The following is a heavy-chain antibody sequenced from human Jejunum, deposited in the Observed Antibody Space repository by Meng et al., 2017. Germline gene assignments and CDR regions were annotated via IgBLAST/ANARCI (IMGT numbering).Heavy chain of an antibody. D-gene: IGHD3-22*01. CDR1: GFTFSTYE. V-gene: IGHV3-48*03. CDR3: ARVHSSGSFLVDY. Sequence: SLKISCAASGFTFSTYEMNWVRQAPGKGLEWLSYISGSGSSIYYADSVKGRFTISRDNAKNSLFLQMNSLRAEDTAVYYCARVHSSGSFLVDYWGQETLVTVSS. CDR2: ISGSGSSI. J-gene: IGHJ4*02.